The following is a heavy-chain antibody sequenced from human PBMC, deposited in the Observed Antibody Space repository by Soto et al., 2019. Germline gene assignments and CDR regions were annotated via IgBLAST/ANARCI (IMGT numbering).Heavy chain of an antibody. V-gene: IGHV1-2*02. CDR3: ARLMHYSHSGGSSHSGVDM. J-gene: IGHJ3*02. CDR1: GYTFTDYF. Sequence: QVQLVQSGAEVKKPGASVKVSCEASGYTFTDYFIHWVRQAPGQGLEWIGWINPYSGGADLSQKFQGRVTMTRDTSISTAYMAVSSLRSDDTAVFYCARLMHYSHSGGSSHSGVDMWGQGTLVTVSS. D-gene: IGHD2-21*01. CDR2: INPYSGGA.